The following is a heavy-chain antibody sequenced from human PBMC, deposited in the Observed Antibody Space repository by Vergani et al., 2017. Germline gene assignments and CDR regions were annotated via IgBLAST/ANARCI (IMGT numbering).Heavy chain of an antibody. D-gene: IGHD3-9*01. CDR2: IYYSGST. CDR1: GGSISSYY. J-gene: IGHJ5*02. Sequence: QVQLQESGPGLVKPSETLSLTCTVSGGSISSYYWGWIRQPPGKGLEWIGSIYYSGSTYYNPSLKSRVTISVDTSKNQFSLKLSSVTAADTAVYYCAREYYDILTGRWFDPWGQGTLVTVSS. V-gene: IGHV4-39*07. CDR3: AREYYDILTGRWFDP.